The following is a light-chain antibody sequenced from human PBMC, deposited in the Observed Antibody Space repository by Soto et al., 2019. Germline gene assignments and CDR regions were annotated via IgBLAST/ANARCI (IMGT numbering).Light chain of an antibody. CDR3: QSYASSPSANFV. CDR2: GNT. J-gene: IGLJ1*01. Sequence: QSVLTQPPSVSGAPGQRVTISCTGSSSNIGAGYDVYWYQQLPGTAPKLLIYGNTNRPSGVPDRFSGSKSGTSASLAITGLRAEDEADYYCQSYASSPSANFVFGTGTKVTVL. CDR1: SSNIGAGYD. V-gene: IGLV1-40*01.